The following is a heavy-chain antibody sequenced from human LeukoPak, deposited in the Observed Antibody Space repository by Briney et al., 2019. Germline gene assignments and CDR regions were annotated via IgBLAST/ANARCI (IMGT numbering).Heavy chain of an antibody. CDR2: ISGSGGNT. D-gene: IGHD3-22*01. Sequence: GGSLRLSCAASGFTFSSYAMSWVRQAPGKGLEWVSAISGSGGNTYYADSVKGRFTISRDNPKNTLYLQMNSLRAEDTAVYYCAKDGRGYYYGTLDYWGQGTLVTVSS. CDR3: AKDGRGYYYGTLDY. CDR1: GFTFSSYA. V-gene: IGHV3-23*01. J-gene: IGHJ4*02.